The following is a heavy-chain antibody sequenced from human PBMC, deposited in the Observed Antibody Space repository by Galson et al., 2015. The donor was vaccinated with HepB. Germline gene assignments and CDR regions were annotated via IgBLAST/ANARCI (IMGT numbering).Heavy chain of an antibody. Sequence: CAISGDSVSSNSAAWNWIRQSPSRGLEWLGRTYYRSKWYNDYAVSVKSRITINPDTSKNQFSLQLNSVTPEDTAVYYCARKADYDSSGYYRVFDYWGQGTLVTVSS. CDR1: GDSVSSNSAA. D-gene: IGHD3-22*01. V-gene: IGHV6-1*01. J-gene: IGHJ4*02. CDR2: TYYRSKWYN. CDR3: ARKADYDSSGYYRVFDY.